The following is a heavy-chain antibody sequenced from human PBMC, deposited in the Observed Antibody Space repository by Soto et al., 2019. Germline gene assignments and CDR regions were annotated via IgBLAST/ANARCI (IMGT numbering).Heavy chain of an antibody. CDR2: IYYSGST. V-gene: IGHV4-30-4*01. Sequence: SETLSLTCTVSGGSISSGDYYGSWIRQPPGKGLEWIGYIYYSGSTYYNPSLKSRVTISVDTSKNQFSLKLSSVTAADTAVYYCARSPYDFWSGNWFDPWGQGTLVTVSS. CDR1: GGSISSGDYY. D-gene: IGHD3-3*01. CDR3: ARSPYDFWSGNWFDP. J-gene: IGHJ5*02.